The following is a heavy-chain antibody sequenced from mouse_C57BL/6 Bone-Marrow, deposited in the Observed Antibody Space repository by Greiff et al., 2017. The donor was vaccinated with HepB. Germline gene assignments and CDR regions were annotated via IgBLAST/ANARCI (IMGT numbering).Heavy chain of an antibody. CDR2: ISGGGGNT. V-gene: IGHV5-9*01. CDR1: GFTFSSYT. J-gene: IGHJ2*01. D-gene: IGHD2-5*01. Sequence: EVKLVESGGGLVKPGGSLKLSCAASGFTFSSYTMSWVRQTPEKRLEWVATISGGGGNTYYPDSVKGRFTISRDNAKNTLYLQMSSLRSEDTALYYCARHGSNYVLDYWGQGTTLTVSS. CDR3: ARHGSNYVLDY.